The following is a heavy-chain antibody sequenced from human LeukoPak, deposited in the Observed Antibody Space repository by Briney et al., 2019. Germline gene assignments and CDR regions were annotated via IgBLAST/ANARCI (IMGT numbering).Heavy chain of an antibody. V-gene: IGHV3-74*01. CDR3: AREDGSGWYGRNWFDP. Sequence: GGSLRLSCAASGFTFSSYWMHWVRQAPGKGLVWVSRINSDGSSTSYADSVKGRFTISRDNAKNTLYLQMNSLRVEDTAAYYCAREDGSGWYGRNWFDPWGQGTLVTVSS. CDR1: GFTFSSYW. CDR2: INSDGSST. D-gene: IGHD6-19*01. J-gene: IGHJ5*02.